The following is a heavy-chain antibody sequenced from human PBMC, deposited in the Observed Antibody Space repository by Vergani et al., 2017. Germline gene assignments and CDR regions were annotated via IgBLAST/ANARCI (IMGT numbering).Heavy chain of an antibody. J-gene: IGHJ4*02. V-gene: IGHV3-48*04. Sequence: EVQLVESGGGLVQPGGSLRLSCAASGFTFSSYSMNWVRQAPGKGLEWVSYISSSSSTIYYADSVKGRFTISRDNAKNSLYLQMKSLRAEDTALYHCAKGVSYSNALFDYWGQGTLVTVSS. CDR3: AKGVSYSNALFDY. CDR1: GFTFSSYS. CDR2: ISSSSSTI. D-gene: IGHD5-18*01.